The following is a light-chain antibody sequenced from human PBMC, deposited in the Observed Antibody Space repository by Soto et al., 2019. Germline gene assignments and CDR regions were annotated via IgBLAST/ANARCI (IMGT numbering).Light chain of an antibody. V-gene: IGKV3-15*01. Sequence: EIVMTQSPASLSVSPGESVTLSCRASQSVASNLAWYQQKPGQAPRLLIYGTSTGATGVPARFSGSGSGTDFTLTISSLQAADFAVYHCQHYNNWPITFGQGTRLDIK. CDR1: QSVASN. J-gene: IGKJ5*01. CDR3: QHYNNWPIT. CDR2: GTS.